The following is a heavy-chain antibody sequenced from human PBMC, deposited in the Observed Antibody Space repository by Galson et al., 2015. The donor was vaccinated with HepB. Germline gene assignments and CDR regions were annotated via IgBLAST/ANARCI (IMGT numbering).Heavy chain of an antibody. Sequence: CKASGYTFTSYYMHWVRQAPGQGLEWMGIINPSGGSTSYAQKFQGRVTMTRDTSTSTVYMELSSLRSEDTAVYYCARGTVATITYYYYYGMDVWGQGTTVTVSS. CDR1: GYTFTSYY. D-gene: IGHD5-12*01. J-gene: IGHJ6*02. CDR3: ARGTVATITYYYYYGMDV. CDR2: INPSGGST. V-gene: IGHV1-46*01.